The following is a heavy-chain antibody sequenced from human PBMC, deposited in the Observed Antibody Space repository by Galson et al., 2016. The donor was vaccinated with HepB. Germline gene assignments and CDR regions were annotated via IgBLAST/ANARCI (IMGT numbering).Heavy chain of an antibody. J-gene: IGHJ4*02. CDR3: VRDWFGDHT. D-gene: IGHD3-10*01. CDR1: GYTFGGSW. Sequence: SLRLSCAGSGYTFGGSWMQWVRQAPGKGPVWVAHIGNDGARTTYADSVRGRFTISRDNARNTLNLQMNSPRVDDTAVYYCVRDWFGDHTWGQGTLVTVSA. CDR2: IGNDGART. V-gene: IGHV3-74*01.